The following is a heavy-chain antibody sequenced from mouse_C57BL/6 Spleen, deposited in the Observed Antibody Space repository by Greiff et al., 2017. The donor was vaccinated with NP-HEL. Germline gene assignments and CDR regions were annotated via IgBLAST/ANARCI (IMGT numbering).Heavy chain of an antibody. J-gene: IGHJ4*01. CDR2: ISSGGSYT. Sequence: EVQGVESGGDLVKPGGSLKLSCAASGFTFSSYGMSWVRQTPDKRLEWVATISSGGSYTYYPDSVKGRFTISRDNAKNTLYLQMSSLKSEDTAMYYCARELDYWGQGTSVTVSS. CDR1: GFTFSSYG. CDR3: ARELDY. V-gene: IGHV5-6*01.